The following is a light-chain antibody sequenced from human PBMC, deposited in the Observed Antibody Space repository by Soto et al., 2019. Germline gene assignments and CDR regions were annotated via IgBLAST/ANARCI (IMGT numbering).Light chain of an antibody. CDR2: HSF. V-gene: IGKV3-15*01. Sequence: IVMTQSPGTLSLSAGDRATLSCRASQSITTHLAWYQQRPGQSPRLLIYHSFTRATGVPTMFSGSGSGTDFTLTINSLQSEDIAVYYCQQYNTWHRAFGQGTKVEIK. CDR3: QQYNTWHRA. J-gene: IGKJ1*01. CDR1: QSITTH.